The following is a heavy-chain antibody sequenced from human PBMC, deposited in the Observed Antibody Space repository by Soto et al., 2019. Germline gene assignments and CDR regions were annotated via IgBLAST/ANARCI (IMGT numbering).Heavy chain of an antibody. CDR2: ISYDGSNK. V-gene: IGHV3-30*18. CDR1: GFTFSSYG. D-gene: IGHD6-13*01. Sequence: QVQLVESGGGVVQPGRSLRLSCAASGFTFSSYGMHWVRQAPGKGLEWVAVISYDGSNKYYADSVKGRFTISRDNSKNTLDLQMNSLRAEYTAVYYCAKGIAAAILFYFDYWGQGTLVTVSS. CDR3: AKGIAAAILFYFDY. J-gene: IGHJ4*02.